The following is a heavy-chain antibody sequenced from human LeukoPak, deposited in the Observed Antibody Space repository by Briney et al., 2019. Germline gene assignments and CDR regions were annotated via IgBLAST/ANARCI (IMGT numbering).Heavy chain of an antibody. V-gene: IGHV4-4*07. D-gene: IGHD3-10*01. CDR3: AGDFSYGSRFDY. J-gene: IGHJ4*02. Sequence: SETLSLTCTVSGGSISSYYWSWIRQPAGKGLEWIGRIYTSGSTNYNPSLESRVTMSVDTSKNQFSLKLSSVTAADTAVYYCAGDFSYGSRFDYWGQGTLVTVSS. CDR1: GGSISSYY. CDR2: IYTSGST.